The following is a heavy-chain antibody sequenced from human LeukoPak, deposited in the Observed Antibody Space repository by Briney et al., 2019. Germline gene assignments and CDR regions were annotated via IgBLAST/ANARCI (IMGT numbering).Heavy chain of an antibody. Sequence: GGSLRLSCAASGFTFSSYSMNWVRQAPGKGLEWVSSISSSSSYIYYADSVKGRFTISRDNAKNSLYLQMNSLRAEDTAVYYCARDSSSWYPNYYYMDVWGKGTTVTVSS. CDR2: ISSSSSYI. V-gene: IGHV3-21*01. J-gene: IGHJ6*03. CDR1: GFTFSSYS. CDR3: ARDSSSWYPNYYYMDV. D-gene: IGHD6-13*01.